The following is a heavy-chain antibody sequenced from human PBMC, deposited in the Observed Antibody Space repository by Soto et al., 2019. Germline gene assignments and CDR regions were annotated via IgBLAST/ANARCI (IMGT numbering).Heavy chain of an antibody. CDR2: IYYSGST. J-gene: IGHJ5*02. CDR1: GGPISSGDYY. Sequence: LSLTCTVSGGPISSGDYYWSWIRQPPGKGLEWIGYIYYSGSTYYNPSLNSRVTLSIDMTNNHVSLILNSVTAADTAVYYCARVGPWVPYYYDSSPYTFENWFDPWGQGTLVTVSS. D-gene: IGHD3-22*01. V-gene: IGHV4-30-4*01. CDR3: ARVGPWVPYYYDSSPYTFENWFDP.